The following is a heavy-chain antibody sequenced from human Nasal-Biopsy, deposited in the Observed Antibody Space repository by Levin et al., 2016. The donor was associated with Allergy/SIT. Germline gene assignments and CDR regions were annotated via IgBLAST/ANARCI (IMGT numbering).Heavy chain of an antibody. J-gene: IGHJ3*02. Sequence: GGSLRLSCAASGFTFSSYAMNWVRQAPGKGLKWVSTVSDSGGSTYYADSVKGRFTISKDNLHNSLYLQMNSLRVEDTATYYCARAQNHAFEMGGQGIMVTVS. D-gene: IGHD1-14*01. CDR2: VSDSGGST. V-gene: IGHV3-23*01. CDR1: GFTFSSYA. CDR3: ARAQNHAFEM.